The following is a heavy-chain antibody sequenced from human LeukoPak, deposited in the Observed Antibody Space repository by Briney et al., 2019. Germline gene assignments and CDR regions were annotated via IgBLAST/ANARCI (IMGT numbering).Heavy chain of an antibody. Sequence: ASVNVSCKASGYTFTYYGFSWVRQAPGQGLEWIGWISGYNGNTNYARKFKGRVTITTPTSTSTAHMELRSLRSDDTAVCYSARDQVRRKWQVSPFDYWGQGTLVTVSS. CDR1: GYTFTYYG. CDR3: ARDQVRRKWQVSPFDY. J-gene: IGHJ4*02. V-gene: IGHV1-18*04. D-gene: IGHD6-19*01. CDR2: ISGYNGNT.